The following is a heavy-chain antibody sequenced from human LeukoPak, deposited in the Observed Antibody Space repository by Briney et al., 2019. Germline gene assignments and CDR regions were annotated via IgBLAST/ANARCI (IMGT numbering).Heavy chain of an antibody. J-gene: IGHJ4*02. D-gene: IGHD3-22*01. CDR3: ARHSRRPYDSIDY. Sequence: GGSLRLSCAASGFTFSSYAMSWVRQAPGKGLEWVSAISGNGGSTYYADSVKGRFTISRDNSKDTLYLQMNSLRAEDTAVYYCARHSRRPYDSIDYWGQGTLVTVSS. CDR2: ISGNGGST. V-gene: IGHV3-23*01. CDR1: GFTFSSYA.